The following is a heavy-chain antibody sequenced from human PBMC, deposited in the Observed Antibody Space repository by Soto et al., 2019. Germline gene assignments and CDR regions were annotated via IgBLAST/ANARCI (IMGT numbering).Heavy chain of an antibody. Sequence: ETLSLTCTGSGGSVSSGSYYWSWIRQRPGKGLEWIGYIYYNGSTNYNPSLKSRVTISVDTSKNQFSLKLSSVTAADTAVYYCERGAGIAASRYYLYGMDVWGQGTMVTVSS. D-gene: IGHD6-13*01. V-gene: IGHV4-61*01. CDR2: IYYNGST. CDR1: GGSVSSGSYY. J-gene: IGHJ6*02. CDR3: ERGAGIAASRYYLYGMDV.